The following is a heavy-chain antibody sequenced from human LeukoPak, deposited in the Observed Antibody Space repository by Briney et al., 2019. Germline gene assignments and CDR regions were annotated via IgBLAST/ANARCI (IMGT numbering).Heavy chain of an antibody. CDR1: GGSFSGYY. Sequence: SETLSLTCAVYGGSFSGYYWSWIRQPPGKGLEWIGEINHSGSTNYNPPLKSRVTISVDTSKNQFSLKLSSVTAADTAVYYCARGEISVAPYIEGRNWFDPWGQGTLVTVSS. D-gene: IGHD3-16*02. J-gene: IGHJ5*02. V-gene: IGHV4-34*01. CDR2: INHSGST. CDR3: ARGEISVAPYIEGRNWFDP.